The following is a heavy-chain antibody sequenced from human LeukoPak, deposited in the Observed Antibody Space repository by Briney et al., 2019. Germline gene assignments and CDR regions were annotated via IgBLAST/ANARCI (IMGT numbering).Heavy chain of an antibody. CDR1: GYTFTGYY. CDR2: INPNSGGT. V-gene: IGHV1-2*02. D-gene: IGHD5-18*01. CDR3: ARASWIQLWSYYYYYMDV. J-gene: IGHJ6*03. Sequence: ASVKVSCTASGYTFTGYYMHWVRQAPGQGLEWMGWINPNSGGTNYAQKFQGRVTMTRDTSISTAYMELSRLRSDDTAVYYCARASWIQLWSYYYYYMDVWGKGTTVTVSS.